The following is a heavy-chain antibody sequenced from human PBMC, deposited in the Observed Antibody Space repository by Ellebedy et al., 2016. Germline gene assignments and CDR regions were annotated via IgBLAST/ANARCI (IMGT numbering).Heavy chain of an antibody. CDR3: ARDEGIFGVPD. CDR1: GGSISSFY. V-gene: IGHV4-59*13. CDR2: IFTSGST. D-gene: IGHD3-3*01. J-gene: IGHJ4*02. Sequence: SETLSLXXTVSGGSISSFYWSWIRQSPGKGLEWLGYIFTSGSTIYNPSLKSRATISVDTSKNQFSLNLTSVTGADTAVYYCARDEGIFGVPDWGQGTRVTVSS.